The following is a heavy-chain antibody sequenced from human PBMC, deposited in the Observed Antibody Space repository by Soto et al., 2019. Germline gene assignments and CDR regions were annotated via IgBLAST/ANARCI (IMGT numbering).Heavy chain of an antibody. CDR1: GGSLSNYY. J-gene: IGHJ4*02. V-gene: IGHV4-34*02. D-gene: IGHD2-15*01. Sequence: QVQLQQWGAGLLKPSETLSLTCAVSGGSLSNYYWSWIRQPPGKGLEWIGEIYHSGSTNYNPSLKSRVTISVDTSKNQFYLKLSSVTAADTAVYYCATSKLYFFQSGGSHHVHLGFWGQGTLVTVSS. CDR2: IYHSGST. CDR3: ATSKLYFFQSGGSHHVHLGF.